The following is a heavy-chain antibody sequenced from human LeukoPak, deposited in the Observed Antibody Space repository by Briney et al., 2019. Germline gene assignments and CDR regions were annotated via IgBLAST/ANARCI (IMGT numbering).Heavy chain of an antibody. CDR1: GFTFSSYA. J-gene: IGHJ4*02. CDR3: ARGAYYYED. V-gene: IGHV3-23*01. CDR2: ISGSGGST. Sequence: GGSLRLSCAASGFTFSSYAMSWVRQAPGKGLEWVSAISGSGGSTYYADSVRGRFTISRDNAKNSLYLQMNSLRAEDTAVYYCARGAYYYEDWGQGTLVTVSS. D-gene: IGHD3-22*01.